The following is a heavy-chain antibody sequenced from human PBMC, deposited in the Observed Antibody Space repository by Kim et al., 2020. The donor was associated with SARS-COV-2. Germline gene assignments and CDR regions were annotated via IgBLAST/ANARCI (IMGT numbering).Heavy chain of an antibody. D-gene: IGHD3-16*01. CDR3: ARVFTSYADNWFDP. CDR2: IYYSGST. Sequence: SETLSLTCTVSGGSISSGGYYWSWIRQHPGKGLEWIGYIYYSGSTYYNPSLKSRVTISVDTSKNQFSLKLSSVTAADTAVYYCARVFTSYADNWFDPWGQGTLAT. CDR1: GGSISSGGYY. V-gene: IGHV4-31*03. J-gene: IGHJ5*02.